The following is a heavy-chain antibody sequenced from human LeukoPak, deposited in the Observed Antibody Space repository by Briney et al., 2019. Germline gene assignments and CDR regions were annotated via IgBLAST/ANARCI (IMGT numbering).Heavy chain of an antibody. CDR2: ISLSGDRT. J-gene: IGHJ4*02. Sequence: GGTLRLSCAAPGFSFSTYGMSWVRQAPGKGLEWASTISLSGDRTYYADSVKGRFTISRGNSKNTLYLQMNSLRAEDTAVYYCAKVTYGSGTYGAFDYWGQGTLVTVSS. V-gene: IGHV3-23*01. CDR1: GFSFSTYG. D-gene: IGHD3-10*01. CDR3: AKVTYGSGTYGAFDY.